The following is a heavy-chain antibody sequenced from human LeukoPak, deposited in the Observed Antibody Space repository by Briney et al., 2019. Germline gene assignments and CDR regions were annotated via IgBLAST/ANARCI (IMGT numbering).Heavy chain of an antibody. D-gene: IGHD1-26*01. CDR2: MYSDGST. CDR3: ARAIVGVTDAFDI. V-gene: IGHV4-4*07. Sequence: PSETLSLTCTVSGGSISNYYWSWIRQPAGKGLEWIGRMYSDGSTNYNPSVRSRVIVSIDTSKKQFSLKVTSVTAADTAVYYCARAIVGVTDAFDIWGQGTTVTVSS. J-gene: IGHJ3*02. CDR1: GGSISNYY.